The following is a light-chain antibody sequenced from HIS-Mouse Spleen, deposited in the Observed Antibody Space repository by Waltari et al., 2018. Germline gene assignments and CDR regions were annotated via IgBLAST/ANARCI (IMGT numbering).Light chain of an antibody. J-gene: IGLJ1*01. CDR2: EGS. CDR3: CSYAGSYV. CDR1: RSDVGSYNL. Sequence: QSALTQPASVSGSPGQSITISCTGTRSDVGSYNLVSWYQQHPGKAPNLMIYEGSKRPSGVSNRFSGSKSGNTASLTMSGLQAEDEADYYCCSYAGSYVFGTGTKVTVL. V-gene: IGLV2-23*01.